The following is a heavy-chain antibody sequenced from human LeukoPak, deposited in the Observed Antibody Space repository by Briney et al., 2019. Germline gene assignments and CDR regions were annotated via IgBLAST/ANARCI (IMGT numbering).Heavy chain of an antibody. CDR3: AREVSMVRGVNPFVDV. V-gene: IGHV4-59*01. Sequence: SETLSLTCAVSGDSISSYYWSWIRQPPGKGLEWIGYIYYSGSTNYNPSLKSRVTISVDTSKNQFSLKLSSVTAADTAVYYCAREVSMVRGVNPFVDVWGQGTTVTVSS. CDR1: GDSISSYY. D-gene: IGHD3-10*01. CDR2: IYYSGST. J-gene: IGHJ6*02.